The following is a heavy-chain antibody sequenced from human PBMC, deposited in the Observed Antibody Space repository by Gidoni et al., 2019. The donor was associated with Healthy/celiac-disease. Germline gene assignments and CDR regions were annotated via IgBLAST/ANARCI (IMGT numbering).Heavy chain of an antibody. D-gene: IGHD3-22*01. J-gene: IGHJ4*02. CDR2: ISYDGSNK. CDR1: GFTFSSYG. V-gene: IGHV3-30*18. CDR3: AKGTYYYDSSGYYLTQSYFDY. Sequence: QVQLVESGGGVVQPGRSLRLSCAASGFTFSSYGMHWVRQAPGKGLEWVAVISYDGSNKYYADSVKGRFTISRDNSKNTLYLQMNSLRAEDTAVYYCAKGTYYYDSSGYYLTQSYFDYWGQGTLVTVSS.